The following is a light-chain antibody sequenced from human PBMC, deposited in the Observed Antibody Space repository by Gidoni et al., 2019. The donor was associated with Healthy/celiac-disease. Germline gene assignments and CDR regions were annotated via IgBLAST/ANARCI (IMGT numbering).Light chain of an antibody. Sequence: IVMTHSPASLAVSLGERATINCKSSQSVLYSSNNKNYLAWYQQKPGQPPKLLIYWASTRESGVPDRFSGSGSGTDFTLTISSLQAEDVAVYYCQQYYSTPPSYTFGQGTKLEIK. CDR2: WAS. CDR3: QQYYSTPPSYT. J-gene: IGKJ2*01. CDR1: QSVLYSSNNKNY. V-gene: IGKV4-1*01.